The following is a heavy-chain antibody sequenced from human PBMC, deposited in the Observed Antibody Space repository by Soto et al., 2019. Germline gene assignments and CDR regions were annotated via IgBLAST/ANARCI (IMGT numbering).Heavy chain of an antibody. CDR3: ARDLGAPGRGSAVGYYDHYGMDV. D-gene: IGHD2-2*01. CDR2: IKEDGSEK. J-gene: IGHJ6*02. Sequence: EVQLVESGGGLVQPGGSLRLSCAASEFTFSSYWMNWVRQAPGKGLEWVANIKEDGSEKYYVDSVKGRFTISRDNAKNSLYLQINSLRGEDTAVYYCARDLGAPGRGSAVGYYDHYGMDVWGQGTTVTVSS. CDR1: EFTFSSYW. V-gene: IGHV3-7*05.